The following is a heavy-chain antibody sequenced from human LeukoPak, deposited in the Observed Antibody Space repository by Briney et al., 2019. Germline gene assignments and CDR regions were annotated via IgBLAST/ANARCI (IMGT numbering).Heavy chain of an antibody. CDR1: GYTFTSYG. D-gene: IGHD2-21*02. Sequence: ASVKVSCKASGYTFTSYGISWVRQAPGQGLEWMGWISAYNGNTNYAQKLQDRVTMTTDTSTSTAYMELRSLRSDDTAVYYCARARGLLAYCGGDCYSNRYWGQGTLATVSS. CDR3: ARARGLLAYCGGDCYSNRY. V-gene: IGHV1-18*01. CDR2: ISAYNGNT. J-gene: IGHJ4*02.